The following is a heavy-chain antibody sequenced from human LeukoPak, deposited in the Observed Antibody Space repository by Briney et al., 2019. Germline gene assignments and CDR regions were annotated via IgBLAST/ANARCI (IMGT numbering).Heavy chain of an antibody. CDR1: GFSLSTSGVG. Sequence: SGPTLVKPTQTLTLTCTFSGFSLSTSGVGVGWIRQPPGKALEWLALIYWNDDKRYSPSLKSRLTITKDTSKNQVVLTMTNMDPVDTGTYYCAHQPIDYYDSGSYYSPRHNWFDPWGQGTLVTVSS. D-gene: IGHD3-10*01. CDR2: IYWNDDK. V-gene: IGHV2-5*01. CDR3: AHQPIDYYDSGSYYSPRHNWFDP. J-gene: IGHJ5*02.